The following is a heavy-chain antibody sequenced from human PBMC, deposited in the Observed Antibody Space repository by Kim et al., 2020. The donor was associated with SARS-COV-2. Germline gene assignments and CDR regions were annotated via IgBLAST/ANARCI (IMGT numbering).Heavy chain of an antibody. D-gene: IGHD6-19*01. CDR1: GGSISSYY. Sequence: SETLSLTCTVSGGSISSYYWSWIRQPPGKGLEWIGYIYYSGSTNYNPSLKSRVTISVDTSKNQFSLKLSSVTAADTAVYYCASLEYSSGPHSLSQDYYG. CDR2: IYYSGST. CDR3: ASLEYSSGPHSLSQDYYG. J-gene: IGHJ6*01. V-gene: IGHV4-59*01.